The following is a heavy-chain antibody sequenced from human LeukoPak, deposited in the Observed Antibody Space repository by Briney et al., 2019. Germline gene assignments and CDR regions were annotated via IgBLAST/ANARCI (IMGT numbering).Heavy chain of an antibody. J-gene: IGHJ5*02. CDR3: ARGARVFEP. Sequence: SETLSLTCTVSGGSMTSDHWSWIRQTPKKGLEWLGYVDDSGSTNYNSPLESRVTISIDLSKNQFFLKLTSVNAADTAVYYCARGARVFEPWGQGILVIVSS. CDR2: VDDSGST. V-gene: IGHV4-59*01. CDR1: GGSMTSDH.